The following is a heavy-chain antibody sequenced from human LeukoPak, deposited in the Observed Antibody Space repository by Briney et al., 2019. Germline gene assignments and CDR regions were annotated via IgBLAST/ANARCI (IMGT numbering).Heavy chain of an antibody. CDR3: ARVGRMRIAVAGARAFDI. V-gene: IGHV3-11*06. CDR1: GFTLSDYY. D-gene: IGHD6-19*01. J-gene: IGHJ3*02. Sequence: PGGSLRLSCAASGFTLSDYYMSWIRQAPGKGLEWVSYISSSSSYTNYADSVKGRFTISRDNAKNSLYLQMNSLRAEDTAVYYCARVGRMRIAVAGARAFDIWGQGTMVTVSS. CDR2: ISSSSSYT.